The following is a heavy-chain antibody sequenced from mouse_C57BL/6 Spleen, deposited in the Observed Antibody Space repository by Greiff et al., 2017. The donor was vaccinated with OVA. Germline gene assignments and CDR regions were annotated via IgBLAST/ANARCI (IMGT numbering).Heavy chain of an antibody. CDR3: ARGGITTVVDARDY. Sequence: DVKLVESGGGLVKPGGSLKLSCAASGFTFSSYAMSWVRQTPEKRLEWVATISDGGSYTYYPDNVKGRFTISRDNAKNNLYLQMSHLKSEDTAMYYCARGGITTVVDARDYWGQGTSVTVSS. J-gene: IGHJ4*01. CDR2: ISDGGSYT. CDR1: GFTFSSYA. V-gene: IGHV5-4*03. D-gene: IGHD1-1*01.